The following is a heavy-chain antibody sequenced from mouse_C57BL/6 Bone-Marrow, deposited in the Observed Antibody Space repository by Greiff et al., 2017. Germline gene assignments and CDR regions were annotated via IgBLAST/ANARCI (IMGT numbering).Heavy chain of an antibody. CDR2: IYPGDGDP. CDR1: GYAFSSSW. CDR3: SRRGLRRGHAWFAY. V-gene: IGHV1-82*01. Sequence: VQLQESGPELVKPGASVKISCKASGYAFSSSWMNWVKQRPGKGLEWIGRIYPGDGDPNYNGKFKGKATLTADKSSSTAYMQLSSLTSEDSAVYFCSRRGLRRGHAWFAYWGQGTLVTVSA. J-gene: IGHJ3*01. D-gene: IGHD2-2*01.